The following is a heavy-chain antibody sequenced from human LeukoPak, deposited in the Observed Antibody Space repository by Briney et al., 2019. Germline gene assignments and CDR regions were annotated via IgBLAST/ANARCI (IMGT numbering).Heavy chain of an antibody. CDR3: AKRAQGPYYDILTGYYLN. D-gene: IGHD3-9*01. CDR2: ISDDGSNK. CDR1: GFPFSSYG. J-gene: IGHJ4*02. V-gene: IGHV3-30*18. Sequence: GGSLRLSCAASGFPFSSYGMHWVRQSPGKGLEWVAAISDDGSNKYFADSVKGRFTISRDNSKNTLFVQMNSLRAEDTAVYYCAKRAQGPYYDILTGYYLNWGQGTLVTVSS.